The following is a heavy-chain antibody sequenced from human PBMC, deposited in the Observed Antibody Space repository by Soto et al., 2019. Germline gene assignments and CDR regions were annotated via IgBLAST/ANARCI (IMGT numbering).Heavy chain of an antibody. CDR2: IGNSGSTI. D-gene: IGHD5-18*01. CDR3: ARGGRTGYPYGVFNY. J-gene: IGHJ4*02. CDR1: GFTFTDYY. Sequence: QVQLVESGGGLVNPGGSLRVSCAASGFTFTDYYMSWIRQPPGKGLEWVSYIGNSGSTIYYADSVKGRFTISRDNAKNSLYLQMNSLRAEDTAVYYCARGGRTGYPYGVFNYWGQGTLVTVSS. V-gene: IGHV3-11*01.